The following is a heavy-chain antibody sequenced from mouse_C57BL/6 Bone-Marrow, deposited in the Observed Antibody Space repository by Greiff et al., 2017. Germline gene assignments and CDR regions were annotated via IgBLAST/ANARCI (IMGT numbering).Heavy chain of an antibody. CDR2: IDPEDGET. J-gene: IGHJ1*03. CDR1: GFNIKDYY. CDR3: VRSYDGRRDDGYIDD. D-gene: IGHD1-1*01. V-gene: IGHV14-2*01. Sequence: VQLQQSGAELVKPGASVKLSCTASGFNIKDYYMHWVKQRTEQGLEWIGRIDPEDGETKYAPKFQGKATITADTSSNAACLQLSSLITEDTAVYYGVRSYDGRRDDGYIDDWGTGTTVTVSS.